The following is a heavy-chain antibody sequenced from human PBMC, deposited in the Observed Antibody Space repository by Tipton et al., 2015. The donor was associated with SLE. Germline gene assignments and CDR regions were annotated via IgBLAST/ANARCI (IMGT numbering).Heavy chain of an antibody. V-gene: IGHV3-33*08. D-gene: IGHD1-26*01. CDR2: IWYDGSNK. J-gene: IGHJ4*02. CDR3: ARRGEGYSGSYFDY. Sequence: QLVQSGGGVVQPGRSLRLSCVASGFTFSTYAMHWVRQAPGKGLEWVAVIWYDGSNKNYADSVKGRFTISRDNSKNTLYLQMNSLRAEDTAVYYCARRGEGYSGSYFDYWGQGTLVTVSS. CDR1: GFTFSTYA.